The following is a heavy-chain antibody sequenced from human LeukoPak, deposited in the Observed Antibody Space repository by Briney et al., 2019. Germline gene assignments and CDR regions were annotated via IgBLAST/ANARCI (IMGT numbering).Heavy chain of an antibody. CDR1: GFTFSSYA. J-gene: IGHJ4*02. CDR3: AKDSSSSPRGYFDY. D-gene: IGHD6-13*01. Sequence: GGSLRLSCVASGFTFSSYAVSWVRQAPGKGLEWVSAISSGGHTTYYADSVKGRFTISRDNAKNSLYLQMNSLRAEDMALYYCAKDSSSSPRGYFDYWGQGTLVTVSS. CDR2: ISSGGHTT. V-gene: IGHV3-23*01.